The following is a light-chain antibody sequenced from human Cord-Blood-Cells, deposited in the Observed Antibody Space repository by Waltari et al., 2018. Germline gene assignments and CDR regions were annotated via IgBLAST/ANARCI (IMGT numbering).Light chain of an antibody. CDR3: CSYAGSSTFGV. CDR2: EVS. Sequence: QSALTQPASVSGSPGQSITISCTGTSSDVGSYNLVSWYQQHPGKAPKLMIYEVSKRPSWVSNRFSGSKSGNTASLTFSGLQAEDEADYYCCSYAGSSTFGVFGGGTKLTVL. CDR1: SSDVGSYNL. V-gene: IGLV2-23*02. J-gene: IGLJ2*01.